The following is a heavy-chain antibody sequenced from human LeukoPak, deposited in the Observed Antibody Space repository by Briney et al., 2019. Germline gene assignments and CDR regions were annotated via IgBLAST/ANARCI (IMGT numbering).Heavy chain of an antibody. CDR2: ISGSGGST. CDR1: GFTFSSYA. V-gene: IGHV3-23*01. D-gene: IGHD1-26*01. J-gene: IGHJ3*02. Sequence: PGGSLRLSCAASGFTFSSYAMSSVRQAPGKGLEWVSAISGSGGSTYYADSVKGRFTISRDNSKNTLYLQMNSLRAEDTALYHCARESGVSGSYYRLNAFDIWGQGTMVTVSS. CDR3: ARESGVSGSYYRLNAFDI.